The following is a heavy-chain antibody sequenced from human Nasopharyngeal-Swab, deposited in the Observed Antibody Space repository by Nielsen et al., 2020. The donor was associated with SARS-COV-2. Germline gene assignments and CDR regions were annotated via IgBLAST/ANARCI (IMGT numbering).Heavy chain of an antibody. D-gene: IGHD2-2*01. Sequence: SSVHVSCKASRCTFRSYAISWVRQAPGQRLEWMGGIIPIFGTANYAQKFQGRVTITADESTSTAYMELSSLRSEDTAVYYFARTEGYCSSTSCYPWWYFDLWCRGTLVTVSS. CDR3: ARTEGYCSSTSCYPWWYFDL. V-gene: IGHV1-69*13. CDR2: IIPIFGTA. J-gene: IGHJ2*01. CDR1: RCTFRSYA.